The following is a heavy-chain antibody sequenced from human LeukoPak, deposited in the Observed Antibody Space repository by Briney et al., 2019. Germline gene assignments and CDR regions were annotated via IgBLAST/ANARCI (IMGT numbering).Heavy chain of an antibody. J-gene: IGHJ6*02. CDR2: IIPIFGTA. Sequence: VASVKVSCKASGGTFSSYAISWVRQAPGQGLEWMGGIIPIFGTANYAQKFQGRVTMTTDTSTSTAYMELRSLRSDDTAVYYCARDYCSSTSCKPYYYYGMDVWGQGTTVTVSS. CDR3: ARDYCSSTSCKPYYYYGMDV. V-gene: IGHV1-69*05. CDR1: GGTFSSYA. D-gene: IGHD2-2*01.